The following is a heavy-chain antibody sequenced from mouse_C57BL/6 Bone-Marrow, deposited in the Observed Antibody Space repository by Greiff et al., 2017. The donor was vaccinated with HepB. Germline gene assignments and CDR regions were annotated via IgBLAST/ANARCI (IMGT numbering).Heavy chain of an antibody. CDR3: DRQGYSDAMDY. Sequence: QVQLKESGPGLVAPSQSLSISCTVSGFSLTSYGVHWVRQPPGKGLEWLVVIWSDGSTTYNSAPKSRLTISKDHSKSQVFLKMNSLQTDDTDMYYCDRQGYSDAMDYWGQGTSVTVSS. CDR1: GFSLTSYG. CDR2: IWSDGST. J-gene: IGHJ4*01. V-gene: IGHV2-6-1*01.